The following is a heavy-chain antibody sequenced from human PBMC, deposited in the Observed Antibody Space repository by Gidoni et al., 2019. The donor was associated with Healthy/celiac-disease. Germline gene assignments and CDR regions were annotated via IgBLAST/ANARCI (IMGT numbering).Heavy chain of an antibody. V-gene: IGHV3-23*01. CDR3: AKVPGITMIVVVPDAFDI. CDR2: IRGSGGST. Sequence: EVQLLESGGGLVQPGGSLRLSCAASGFTFSSYAMSWVRQAPGKGLEWVSAIRGSGGSTYYADSVKGRFTISRDNSKNTLYLQMNSLRAEDTAVYYCAKVPGITMIVVVPDAFDIWGQGTMVTVSS. J-gene: IGHJ3*02. CDR1: GFTFSSYA. D-gene: IGHD3-22*01.